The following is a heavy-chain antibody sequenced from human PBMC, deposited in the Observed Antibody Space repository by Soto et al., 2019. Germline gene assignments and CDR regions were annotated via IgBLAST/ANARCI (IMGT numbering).Heavy chain of an antibody. D-gene: IGHD6-19*01. CDR2: ISGSGGAT. Sequence: ELQLLESGGGLVQPGGSLTLSCAASEFTFSTYAMTWVRLVPGQGLEWVSGISGSGGATYYTSSVKGRFTISRDNARNTLYLQMTSMRAEDSGIYYCAKDKTGGYSSGWFHYSYGMDVWGQGTTVTVSS. V-gene: IGHV3-23*01. J-gene: IGHJ6*02. CDR1: EFTFSTYA. CDR3: AKDKTGGYSSGWFHYSYGMDV.